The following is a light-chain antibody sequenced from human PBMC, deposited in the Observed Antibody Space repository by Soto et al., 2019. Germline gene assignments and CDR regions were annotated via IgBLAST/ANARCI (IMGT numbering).Light chain of an antibody. CDR2: KAS. V-gene: IGKV1-5*03. CDR1: QSISIW. CDR3: QQYNSDST. Sequence: IQMTQSPSTLSASVGDRVTITCRASQSISIWLAWYQQKPGKAPKLLIYKASSLESEVPSRFSGSGSGTEFTLTIHSLQPDDSATYYCQQYNSDSTFGQGTKGEI. J-gene: IGKJ1*01.